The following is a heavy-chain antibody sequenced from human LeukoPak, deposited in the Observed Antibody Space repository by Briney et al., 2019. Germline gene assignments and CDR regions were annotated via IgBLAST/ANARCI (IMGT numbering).Heavy chain of an antibody. CDR3: ARRRAKWDVNWFDP. D-gene: IGHD1-26*01. CDR1: GDSVSSSNYY. Sequence: PSETLSLTCTVFGDSVSSSNYYWAWFRQPPGKGLDWIGSLYYDGRTYYSPSLESRVTVSVDTSKNQFALKLTSVTAADTAVYYCARRRAKWDVNWFDPWGPGTLVTVSS. CDR2: LYYDGRT. J-gene: IGHJ5*02. V-gene: IGHV4-39*01.